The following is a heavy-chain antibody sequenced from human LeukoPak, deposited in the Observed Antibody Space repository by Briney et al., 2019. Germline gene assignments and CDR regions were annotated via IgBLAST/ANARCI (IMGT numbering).Heavy chain of an antibody. J-gene: IGHJ5*02. Sequence: SQTLSLTCTVSGGSISSGSYYWSWIRQPAGKGLEWIGRIYTSGSTNYNPSLKSRVTISVDTSKNQFSLKLSSVTAADTAVYYCARSSGAAGNLLNWFDPWGQGTLVTVSS. CDR1: GGSISSGSYY. CDR3: ARSSGAAGNLLNWFDP. CDR2: IYTSGST. D-gene: IGHD6-13*01. V-gene: IGHV4-61*02.